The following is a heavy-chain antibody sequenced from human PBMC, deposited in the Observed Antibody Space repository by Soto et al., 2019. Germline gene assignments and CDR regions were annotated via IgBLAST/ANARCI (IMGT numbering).Heavy chain of an antibody. CDR3: ARVTCSGGSCSPYYFDY. D-gene: IGHD2-15*01. V-gene: IGHV4-30-4*01. Sequence: QVQLQESGPGLVKPSQTLSLTCTVSGGSISSGDFYWSWIRQPPGKGLEWIGYIYYSGSTYYNPSLKSRVTISVDTSKNQSSLKLSSVTAAVTALYYCARVTCSGGSCSPYYFDYWGQRTLVTVSS. CDR1: GGSISSGDFY. J-gene: IGHJ4*02. CDR2: IYYSGST.